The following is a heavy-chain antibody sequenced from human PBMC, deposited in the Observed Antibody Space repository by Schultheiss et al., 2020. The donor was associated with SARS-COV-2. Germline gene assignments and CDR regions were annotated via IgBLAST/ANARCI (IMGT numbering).Heavy chain of an antibody. J-gene: IGHJ3*02. CDR1: GASISSYY. CDR3: ARVRIAVAGRGFAFDI. D-gene: IGHD6-19*01. Sequence: SETLSLTCTVSGASISSYYWSWIRQPPGKGLEWIGYIYYSGSTNYNPSLKSRVTISVDTSKNQFSLKLSSVTAADTAVYYCARVRIAVAGRGFAFDIWGQGTMVTVSS. CDR2: IYYSGST. V-gene: IGHV4-59*01.